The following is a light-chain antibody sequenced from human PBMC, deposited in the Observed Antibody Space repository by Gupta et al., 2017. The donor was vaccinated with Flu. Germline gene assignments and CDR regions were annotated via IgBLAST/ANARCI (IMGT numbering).Light chain of an antibody. CDR1: TSDIGTYHH. Sequence: QSALTQPRSVSGSPGQSVAISCHGTTSDIGTYHHVSCYQQHPGTAPKLIIYDVTKRPSGVPERSACSKSGTTASLTISGLQAEEEDDYYCCSYGAIGFFGGGTKLTVL. CDR3: CSYGAIGF. J-gene: IGLJ2*01. CDR2: DVT. V-gene: IGLV2-11*01.